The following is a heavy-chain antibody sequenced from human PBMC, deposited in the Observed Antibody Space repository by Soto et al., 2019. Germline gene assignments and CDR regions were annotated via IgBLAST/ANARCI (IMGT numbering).Heavy chain of an antibody. Sequence: PSETLSLTCAVSGGSISSGGYSWSWIRQPPGKGLEWIGYIYHSGSTYYNPSLKSRVTISVDRSKNQFSLKLSSVTAADTAVYYCARGGHYYGSGSYSRSYYYGMDVWGQGTTVTVSS. CDR1: GGSISSGGYS. J-gene: IGHJ6*02. V-gene: IGHV4-30-2*01. CDR3: ARGGHYYGSGSYSRSYYYGMDV. D-gene: IGHD3-10*01. CDR2: IYHSGST.